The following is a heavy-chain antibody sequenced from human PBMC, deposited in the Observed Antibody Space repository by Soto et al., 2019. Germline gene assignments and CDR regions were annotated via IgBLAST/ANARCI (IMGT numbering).Heavy chain of an antibody. CDR1: GGSITSSSYY. V-gene: IGHV4-39*01. Sequence: SETLSLTCTVSGGSITSSSYYWGWIRQPPGKGLEWIGNIYYSGSTYYNPSLKSRVTISVDTSKNQFSLKLSSVTAADTAVYYCARVQRGQLLSSFADAFDIWGQGTMVTVSS. J-gene: IGHJ3*02. CDR3: ARVQRGQLLSSFADAFDI. CDR2: IYYSGST. D-gene: IGHD2-2*01.